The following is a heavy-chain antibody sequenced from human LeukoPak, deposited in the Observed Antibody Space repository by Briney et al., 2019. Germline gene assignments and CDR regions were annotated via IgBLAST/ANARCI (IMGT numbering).Heavy chain of an antibody. D-gene: IGHD3-22*01. CDR1: GYGFTSYW. V-gene: IGHV5-51*01. CDR3: ARLDDSSGYYSYFDN. Sequence: GESLKISCKGSGYGFTSYWIGWVRQMPGKGLEWIGIIYPGDSDTRYSPSFQDQVTISADKSISTAYLQWSSLKASDTAMYYCARLDDSSGYYSYFDNWGQGSLVTVSS. J-gene: IGHJ4*02. CDR2: IYPGDSDT.